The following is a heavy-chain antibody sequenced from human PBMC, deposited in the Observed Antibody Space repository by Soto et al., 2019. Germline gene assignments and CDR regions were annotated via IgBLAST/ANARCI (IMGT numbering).Heavy chain of an antibody. D-gene: IGHD2-2*01. J-gene: IGHJ4*02. V-gene: IGHV3-23*01. CDR1: GFTFSGYA. CDR3: AKDQGMSLTQSMYH. Sequence: PGGSLRLSCAASGFTFSGYAMSWVRQAPGKGLEWVSGISGSGGSTYYADSVKGRFTISRDNSKNTLYLQMNSLRAEDTAVYYCAKDQGMSLTQSMYHWGQGTLVTVSS. CDR2: ISGSGGST.